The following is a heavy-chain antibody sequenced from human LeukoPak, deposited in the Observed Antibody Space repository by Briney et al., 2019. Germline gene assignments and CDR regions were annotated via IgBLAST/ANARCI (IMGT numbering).Heavy chain of an antibody. CDR3: AREGFTYYYGSGSTPLDY. D-gene: IGHD3-10*01. CDR1: GGSISSYY. CDR2: LYYTGST. V-gene: IGHV4-59*12. J-gene: IGHJ4*02. Sequence: SETLSLTYTVSGGSISSYYWSWIRQPPGKGLEWIGYLYYTGSTNYNPSLKSRVTISVDTSKNQFSLKLSSVTAADTAVYYCAREGFTYYYGSGSTPLDYWGQGTLVTVSS.